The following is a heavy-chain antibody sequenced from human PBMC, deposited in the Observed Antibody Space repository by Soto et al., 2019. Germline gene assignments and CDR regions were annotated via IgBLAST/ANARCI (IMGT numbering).Heavy chain of an antibody. D-gene: IGHD6-13*01. Sequence: GASVKVSCTVSGYTLTELSMHWVRQAPGKGLEWMGGFDPEDGETIYAQKFQGRVTMTEDTSTDTAYMELSSLRSEDTAVYYCATKGAAGTLYYYYMDVWGKGTTVTVSS. CDR3: ATKGAAGTLYYYYMDV. CDR2: FDPEDGET. J-gene: IGHJ6*03. CDR1: GYTLTELS. V-gene: IGHV1-24*01.